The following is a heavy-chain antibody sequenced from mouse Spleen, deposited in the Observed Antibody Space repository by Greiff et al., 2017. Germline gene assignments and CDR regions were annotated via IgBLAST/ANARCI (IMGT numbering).Heavy chain of an antibody. D-gene: IGHD2-1*01. CDR1: GYAFSSYW. V-gene: IGHV1-80*01. CDR3: ARGGNYEEYFDY. CDR2: IYPGDGDT. Sequence: QVQLQQSGAELVKPGASVKISCKASGYAFSSYWMNWVKQRPGKGLEWIGQIYPGDGDTNYNGKFKGKATLTADKSSSTAYMQLSSLTSEDSAVYFCARGGNYEEYFDYWGQGTTLTVSS. J-gene: IGHJ2*01.